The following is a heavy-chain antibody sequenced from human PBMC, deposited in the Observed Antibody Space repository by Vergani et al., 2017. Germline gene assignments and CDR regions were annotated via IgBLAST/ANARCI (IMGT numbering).Heavy chain of an antibody. Sequence: QVQLQESGPGLVQPAETLSLTCVVSNSSINSNYYWGWMRQSPGKRLEWIGSVSHSGSTLSNPSLKSRVTISVDKSKKLISLILNSVTAADTAVYYCVRDAINYDVLTGYYIGLDSWGQGTLVTVSS. D-gene: IGHD3-9*01. CDR1: NSSINSNYY. CDR3: VRDAINYDVLTGYYIGLDS. V-gene: IGHV4-38-2*01. CDR2: VSHSGST. J-gene: IGHJ4*02.